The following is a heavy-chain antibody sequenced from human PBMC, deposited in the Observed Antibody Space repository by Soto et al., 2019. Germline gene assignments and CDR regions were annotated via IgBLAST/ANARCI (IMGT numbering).Heavy chain of an antibody. V-gene: IGHV3-23*01. J-gene: IGHJ4*02. CDR3: AKLSRGYSGYDLHTFDY. CDR1: GFTFSSYA. CDR2: ISGSGGST. D-gene: IGHD5-12*01. Sequence: GGSLRLSCAASGFTFSSYAMSWVRQAPGKGLEWVSAISGSGGSTYYADSVKGRFTISRDNSKNTLYLQMNSLRAEDTAVYYCAKLSRGYSGYDLHTFDYWGQGTLVTV.